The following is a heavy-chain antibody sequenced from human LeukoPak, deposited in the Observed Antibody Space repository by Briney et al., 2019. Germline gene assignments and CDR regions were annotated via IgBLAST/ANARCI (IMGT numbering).Heavy chain of an antibody. Sequence: GGSLRLSCAASGFTLSRYGMHWVRQAPGKGLEWVAVISYDGSNKYYADSVKGRFTISRDNSKNTLYLQMNSLRAEDTAVYYCAKIADSSDYWGQGTLVTVSS. J-gene: IGHJ4*02. CDR1: GFTLSRYG. D-gene: IGHD6-6*01. CDR3: AKIADSSDY. CDR2: ISYDGSNK. V-gene: IGHV3-30*18.